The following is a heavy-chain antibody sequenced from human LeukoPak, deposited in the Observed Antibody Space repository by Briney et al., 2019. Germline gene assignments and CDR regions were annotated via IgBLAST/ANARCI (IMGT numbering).Heavy chain of an antibody. Sequence: GGSLRLPCGASGFTFSNHWMHWVRHVPGKGLVWVSRINGDGSRTSYADSVKGRFTISRDNAKNTVYLQMNSLRAEDTALYYCARDRGSTEFDYWGQGTLVTVSS. J-gene: IGHJ4*02. D-gene: IGHD2-2*01. V-gene: IGHV3-74*01. CDR1: GFTFSNHW. CDR2: INGDGSRT. CDR3: ARDRGSTEFDY.